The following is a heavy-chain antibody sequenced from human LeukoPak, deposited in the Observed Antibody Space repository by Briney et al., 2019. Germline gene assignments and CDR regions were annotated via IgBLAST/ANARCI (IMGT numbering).Heavy chain of an antibody. Sequence: PGGSLRLSCAASGFTFSTCAMSWVRQAPGKGLEWVSTISGGGRSTDYADSVKGHFTISRDNSKNTLYLQMKSLRAEDTAVYYCARERYFDYWGQGTQVTVSS. CDR2: ISGGGRST. V-gene: IGHV3-23*01. J-gene: IGHJ4*02. CDR3: ARERYFDY. CDR1: GFTFSTCA.